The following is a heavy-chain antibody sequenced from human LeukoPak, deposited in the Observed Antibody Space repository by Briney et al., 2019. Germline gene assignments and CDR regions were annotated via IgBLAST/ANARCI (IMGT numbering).Heavy chain of an antibody. V-gene: IGHV4-39*01. CDR1: GGSIRSSYYY. CDR2: IYYSGST. Sequence: PSGTLSLTCTVSGGSIRSSYYYWGWIRQPPGKGLECIGSIYYSGSTYYNPSLKSRVTISVDTSKNQFSLKLSSVTAADTAVYYCARPLRPTRGWFDPWGQGTLVTVSS. J-gene: IGHJ5*02. CDR3: ARPLRPTRGWFDP. D-gene: IGHD4-17*01.